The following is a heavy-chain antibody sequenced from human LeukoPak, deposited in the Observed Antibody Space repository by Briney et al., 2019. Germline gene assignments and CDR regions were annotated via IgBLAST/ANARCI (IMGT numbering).Heavy chain of an antibody. CDR2: INPNSGGT. CDR3: ARGSLWFGEKVQDDY. D-gene: IGHD3-10*01. J-gene: IGHJ4*02. CDR1: GYTFTGYY. V-gene: IGHV1-2*02. Sequence: ASVKVSCKASGYTFTGYYVHWVRQAPGQGLEWMGWINPNSGGTNYAQKLQGRVTMTTDTSTSTAYMELRSLRSDDTAVYYCARGSLWFGEKVQDDYWGQGTLVTVSS.